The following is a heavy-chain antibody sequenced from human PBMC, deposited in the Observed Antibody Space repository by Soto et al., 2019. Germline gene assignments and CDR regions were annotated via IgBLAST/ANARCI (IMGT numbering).Heavy chain of an antibody. Sequence: SETLSLTCTVSGGSISSYYWSWIRQPPGKGLEWIGYIYYSGSTNYNPSLKSRVTISVDTSKNQFSLKLSSVTAADTAVYYCARVWAADYYYGMDVWGQGTTVTVSS. J-gene: IGHJ6*02. D-gene: IGHD3-16*01. CDR2: IYYSGST. CDR1: GGSISSYY. V-gene: IGHV4-59*01. CDR3: ARVWAADYYYGMDV.